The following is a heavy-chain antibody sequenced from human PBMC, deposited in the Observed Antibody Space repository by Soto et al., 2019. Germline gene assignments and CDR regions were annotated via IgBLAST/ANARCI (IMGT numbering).Heavy chain of an antibody. CDR1: GYTFTGYY. V-gene: IGHV1-2*02. Sequence: ASVKVSCKASGYTFTGYYMHWVRQAPGQGLEWMGWINPNSGGTNYAQKFQGRVTMTRDTSISTAYMELSRLRSDDTAVYYCATLHCSGGSCYYVPDGFDIWGQGKMVP. J-gene: IGHJ3*02. CDR3: ATLHCSGGSCYYVPDGFDI. CDR2: INPNSGGT. D-gene: IGHD2-15*01.